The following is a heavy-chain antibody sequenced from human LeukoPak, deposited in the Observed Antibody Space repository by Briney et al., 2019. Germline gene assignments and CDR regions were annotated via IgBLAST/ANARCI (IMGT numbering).Heavy chain of an antibody. D-gene: IGHD3-22*01. CDR3: ARSANYYDSSGYYYDWFDP. Sequence: GASVKVSCKASGGTFSSYAISWVRQAPGQGLEWMGGTIPIFGTANYAQKFQGRVTITADKSTSTAYMELSSLRSEDTAVYYRARSANYYDSSGYYYDWFDPWGQGTLVTVSS. CDR2: TIPIFGTA. V-gene: IGHV1-69*06. CDR1: GGTFSSYA. J-gene: IGHJ5*02.